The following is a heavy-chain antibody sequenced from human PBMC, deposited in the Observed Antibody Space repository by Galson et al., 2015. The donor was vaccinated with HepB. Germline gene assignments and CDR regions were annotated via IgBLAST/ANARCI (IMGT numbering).Heavy chain of an antibody. CDR3: ARSVYDVFDI. Sequence: SLRLSCAASGFTFSTYSMGWVRQPPGKGLEWVSYITSSSSSIYYADSVKGRFTISRDNTENSLYLQMNSLRAEDTAVFYCARSVYDVFDIWGQGTVVTVSS. J-gene: IGHJ3*02. CDR1: GFTFSTYS. V-gene: IGHV3-48*04. CDR2: ITSSSSSI. D-gene: IGHD3-3*01.